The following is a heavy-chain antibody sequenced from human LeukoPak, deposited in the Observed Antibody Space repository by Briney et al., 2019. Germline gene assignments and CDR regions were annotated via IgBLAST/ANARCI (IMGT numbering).Heavy chain of an antibody. CDR3: ARDHAATQDWVEFDP. J-gene: IGHJ5*02. Sequence: GGSLRLSCAVSGFRASDYYMSWVRQAPGKGLEWVALIRGSGDTFYGDSVKGRFTISRDDSKNTVYLRMNSLRVEDTAVYFCARDHAATQDWVEFDPWGQGTLVTVSS. CDR2: IRGSGDT. D-gene: IGHD2-15*01. V-gene: IGHV3-66*01. CDR1: GFRASDYY.